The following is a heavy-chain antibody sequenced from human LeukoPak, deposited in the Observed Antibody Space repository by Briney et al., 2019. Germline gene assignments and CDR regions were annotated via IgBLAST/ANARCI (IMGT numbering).Heavy chain of an antibody. CDR1: GGSISSYY. Sequence: SETLSLTCTVSGGSISSYYWSWIRQPPGKGLEWIGYIYYSGSTNYNPSLKSRVTISVDTSKNQFSLKLSSVTAADTAVYYCARVVKSGGITILWFGELLNCFDYWGQGTLVTVSS. J-gene: IGHJ4*02. V-gene: IGHV4-59*01. D-gene: IGHD3-10*01. CDR2: IYYSGST. CDR3: ARVVKSGGITILWFGELLNCFDY.